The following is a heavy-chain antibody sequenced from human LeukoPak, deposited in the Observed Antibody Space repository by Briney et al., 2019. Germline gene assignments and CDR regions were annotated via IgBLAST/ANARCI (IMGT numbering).Heavy chain of an antibody. V-gene: IGHV4-30-2*01. CDR1: GGSISSGGYS. CDR2: IYHSGST. Sequence: SQTLSLTCAVSGGSISSGGYSWSWIRQPPGKGLEWIGYIYHSGSTYYNPSLKSRVTISVDRSKNQFSLKLSSVTAADTAVYYCARGGAMIVVNHNWFDPWGQGTLVTVSS. J-gene: IGHJ5*02. D-gene: IGHD3-22*01. CDR3: ARGGAMIVVNHNWFDP.